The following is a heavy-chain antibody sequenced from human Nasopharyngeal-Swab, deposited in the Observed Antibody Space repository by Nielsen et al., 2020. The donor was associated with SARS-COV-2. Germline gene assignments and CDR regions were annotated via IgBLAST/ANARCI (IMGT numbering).Heavy chain of an antibody. J-gene: IGHJ4*02. CDR2: IYTSGST. CDR1: GGSISSGSYY. CDR3: ARDIGYAGYLDY. Sequence: SETLSLTCTVSGGSISSGSYYWSWIRQPAGKGPEWIGRIYTSGSTNYNPSLKSRVTISVDTSKNQFPLKLSSVTAADTAVYYCARDIGYAGYLDYWGQGTLVTVSS. D-gene: IGHD3-9*01. V-gene: IGHV4-61*02.